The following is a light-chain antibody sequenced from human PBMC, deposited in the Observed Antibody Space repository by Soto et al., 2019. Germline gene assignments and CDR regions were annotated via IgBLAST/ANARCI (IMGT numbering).Light chain of an antibody. CDR3: GSSRDTETLEI. J-gene: IGLJ2*01. Sequence: QSVLTQPASVSGSPGQSITISCTGTSSDVGGYNYVSWYQQHPGKAPKLMIYEVSNRPSGVSNRFSGSKSGNTASLTISGLQAEDEADYYCGSSRDTETLEILGGGTK. CDR2: EVS. CDR1: SSDVGGYNY. V-gene: IGLV2-14*01.